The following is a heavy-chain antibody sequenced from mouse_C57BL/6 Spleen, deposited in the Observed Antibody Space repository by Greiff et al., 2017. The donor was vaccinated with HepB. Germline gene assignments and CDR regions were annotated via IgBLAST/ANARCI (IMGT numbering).Heavy chain of an antibody. CDR3: ARKGGNFWFAY. Sequence: QVQLKQPGAELVKPGASVKLSCKASGYTFTSYWMHWVKQRPGQGLEWIGMIHPNSGSTNYNEKFKSKATLTVDKSSSTAYMQLSSLTSEDSAVYYCARKGGNFWFAYWGQGTLVTVSA. CDR2: IHPNSGST. D-gene: IGHD2-1*01. V-gene: IGHV1-64*01. CDR1: GYTFTSYW. J-gene: IGHJ3*01.